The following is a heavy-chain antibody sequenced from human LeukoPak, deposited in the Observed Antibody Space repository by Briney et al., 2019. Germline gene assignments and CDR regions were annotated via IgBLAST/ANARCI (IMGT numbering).Heavy chain of an antibody. CDR2: IYYSGST. J-gene: IGHJ4*02. Sequence: SETLSPTCTVSGGSISSYYWSWIRQPPGKGLEWIGYIYYSGSTNYNPSLKSRVTISVDTSKNQFSLKLSSVTAADTAVYYCARFSGTYYFDYWGQGTLVTVSS. V-gene: IGHV4-59*01. CDR1: GGSISSYY. CDR3: ARFSGTYYFDY.